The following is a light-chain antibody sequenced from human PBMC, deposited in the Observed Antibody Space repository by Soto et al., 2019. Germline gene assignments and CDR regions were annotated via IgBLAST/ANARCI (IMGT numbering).Light chain of an antibody. CDR3: SSYTSSSTLYV. CDR1: SSDVGGYNY. CDR2: GVT. J-gene: IGLJ1*01. V-gene: IGLV2-14*01. Sequence: SVLTQPASVSGSPGQSITISCTGTSSDVGGYNYVSWYKQHPGKAPKLMIYGVTNRPSGVSNRFSGSKSGNTASLTISGLQAEDEADYYCSSYTSSSTLYVFGTGTKVTVL.